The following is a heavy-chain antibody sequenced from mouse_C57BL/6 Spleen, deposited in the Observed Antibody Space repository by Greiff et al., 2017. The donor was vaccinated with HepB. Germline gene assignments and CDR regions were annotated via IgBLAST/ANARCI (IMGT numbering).Heavy chain of an antibody. V-gene: IGHV1-66*01. CDR3: ARESSDY. CDR2: IYPGSGNT. Sequence: QVQLKESGPELVKPGASVKISCKASGYSFTSYYIHWVKQRPGQGLEWIGWIYPGSGNTKYNEKFKGKATLTADTASSTAYMQLSSLTSEDSAVYYCARESSDYWGQGTTLTVSS. D-gene: IGHD6-2*01. J-gene: IGHJ2*01. CDR1: GYSFTSYY.